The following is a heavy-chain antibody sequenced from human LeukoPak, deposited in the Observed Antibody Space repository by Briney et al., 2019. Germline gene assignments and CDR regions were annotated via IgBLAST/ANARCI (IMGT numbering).Heavy chain of an antibody. CDR1: GVSISSVNW. D-gene: IGHD3-3*02. CDR3: AKVHIFPYYYYYMDV. V-gene: IGHV4-4*02. Sequence: SGTLSLTCAVSGVSISSVNWWTWVRQPPGKGLEWIGEIYHNGSTNYNPSLKSRVTISVDTSKNQFSLKLSSVTAADTAVYYCAKVHIFPYYYYYMDVWGKGTTVTISS. J-gene: IGHJ6*03. CDR2: IYHNGST.